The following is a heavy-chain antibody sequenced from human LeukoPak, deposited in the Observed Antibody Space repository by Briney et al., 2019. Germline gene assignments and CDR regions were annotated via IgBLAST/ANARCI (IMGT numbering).Heavy chain of an antibody. CDR2: IIPIFGTA. J-gene: IGHJ6*03. CDR3: ASGTIIQLWSQTNYYYMDV. D-gene: IGHD5-18*01. V-gene: IGHV1-69*06. Sequence: GASVKVSCKASGYTFTSYAMNWVRQAPGQGLEWMGGIIPIFGTANYAQKFQGRVTITADKSTSTAYMELSSLRSEDTAVYYCASGTIIQLWSQTNYYYMDVWGKGTTVTVSS. CDR1: GYTFTSYA.